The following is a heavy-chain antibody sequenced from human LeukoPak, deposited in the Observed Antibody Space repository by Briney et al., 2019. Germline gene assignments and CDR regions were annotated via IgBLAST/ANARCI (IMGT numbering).Heavy chain of an antibody. CDR3: AKSRGVAGFDY. V-gene: IGHV3-23*01. CDR2: ISGSGDST. J-gene: IGHJ4*02. D-gene: IGHD6-19*01. CDR1: GFAFSNYA. Sequence: HPGGSLRLSCAASGFAFSNYAMSWVRQAPGKGLEWVSAISGSGDSTYYADSVKGRFTISRDNSKNTLYLQMNSLRAEDTAVYYCAKSRGVAGFDYWGQGTLVTVSS.